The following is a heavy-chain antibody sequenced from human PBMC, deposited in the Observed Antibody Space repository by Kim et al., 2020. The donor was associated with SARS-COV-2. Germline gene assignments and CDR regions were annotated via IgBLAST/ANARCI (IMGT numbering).Heavy chain of an antibody. CDR3: ARDFPGGAVAGRYHFDY. Sequence: SVKSRITINPDTSKNQFSLQLNSVTPEDTAVYYCARDFPGGAVAGRYHFDYWGQGTLVTVSS. D-gene: IGHD6-19*01. V-gene: IGHV6-1*01. J-gene: IGHJ4*02.